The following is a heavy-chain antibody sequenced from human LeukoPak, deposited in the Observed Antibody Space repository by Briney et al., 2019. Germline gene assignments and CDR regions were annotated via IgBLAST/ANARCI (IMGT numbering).Heavy chain of an antibody. J-gene: IGHJ3*02. V-gene: IGHV3-30*18. Sequence: PGGSLRLSCAASGFTFSSYGMHWVRQAPGKGLEWVAAISYDGSNKYYADSVKGRFTISRDNSKNTLYLQMNSLRAEDTAVYYCVNLDTIHNDAFDIWGQGTMVTVSS. CDR1: GFTFSSYG. CDR3: VNLDTIHNDAFDI. CDR2: ISYDGSNK. D-gene: IGHD3-9*01.